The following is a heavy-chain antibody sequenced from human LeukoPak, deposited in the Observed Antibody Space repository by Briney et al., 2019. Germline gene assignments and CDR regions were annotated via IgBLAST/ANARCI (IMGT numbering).Heavy chain of an antibody. CDR3: ARTNVADPL. Sequence: SETLSLTCTVSGGSISTYHWSWIRQPPGKGLEWIGYIYNTGSTTYNPSLKSRVTISVDTSKNQFSLKLSSVTAADTAVYYCARTNVADPLRGQGTLVTVSS. CDR2: IYNTGST. V-gene: IGHV4-59*01. D-gene: IGHD6-13*01. CDR1: GGSISTYH. J-gene: IGHJ4*02.